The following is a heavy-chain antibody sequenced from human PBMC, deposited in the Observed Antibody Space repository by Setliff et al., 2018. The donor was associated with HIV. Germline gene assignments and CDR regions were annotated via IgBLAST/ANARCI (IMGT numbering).Heavy chain of an antibody. V-gene: IGHV4-34*01. CDR3: GRQVPVPGVAVTPIDY. D-gene: IGHD3-22*01. Sequence: SETLSLTCAVYGGSFTAYYWTWIRQPPGKGLEWIGEIHHGGSTNYMPSLKNRVTISVDTSKNQFSLTLRSLTAADTAVYYCGRQVPVPGVAVTPIDYWGQGTLVTAPQ. CDR2: IHHGGST. J-gene: IGHJ4*02. CDR1: GGSFTAYY.